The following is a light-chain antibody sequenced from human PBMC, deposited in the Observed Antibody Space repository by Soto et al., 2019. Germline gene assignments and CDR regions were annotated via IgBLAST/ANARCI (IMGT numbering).Light chain of an antibody. CDR1: QSISSSY. Sequence: EIVLTQSPGTLSLSPGERATLSCRASQSISSSYLAWYQQKPGQSPRLLIYGVSNRATGIPDRFSGSGSGTDFTLTISRLEPEDFAVYYCHQSASSPRTFGQGTKVE. J-gene: IGKJ1*01. CDR3: HQSASSPRT. CDR2: GVS. V-gene: IGKV3-20*01.